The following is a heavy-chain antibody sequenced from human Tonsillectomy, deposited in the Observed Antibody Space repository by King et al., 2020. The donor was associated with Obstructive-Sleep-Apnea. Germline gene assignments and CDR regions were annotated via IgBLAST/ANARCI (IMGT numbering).Heavy chain of an antibody. V-gene: IGHV1-8*01. J-gene: IGHJ4*02. CDR1: GYTFTSYD. Sequence: QLVQSGAEVKKPGASVKVSCKTSGYTFTSYDINWVRQATGQGLEWMGWMKPNSGNTGYAQKFQGRVTMTRNTSMSPAHMELSNLRFEDTAVYYCATRRGAGSCDYWGQGSLVTVSS. D-gene: IGHD2-15*01. CDR2: MKPNSGNT. CDR3: ATRRGAGSCDY.